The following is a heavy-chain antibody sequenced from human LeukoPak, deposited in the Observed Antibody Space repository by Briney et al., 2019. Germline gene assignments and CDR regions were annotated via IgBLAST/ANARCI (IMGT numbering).Heavy chain of an antibody. J-gene: IGHJ3*02. CDR2: ISYDGSNK. V-gene: IGHV3-30*18. Sequence: SGGSLRLSCAASGFTFSSYGMHWVRQAPGKGLEWVAVISYDGSNKYYADSVKGRFTISRDNSKNTLYLQMNSLRAEDTAVYYCAKDCYAFDIWGQGTMVTVSS. CDR3: AKDCYAFDI. CDR1: GFTFSSYG. D-gene: IGHD5-18*01.